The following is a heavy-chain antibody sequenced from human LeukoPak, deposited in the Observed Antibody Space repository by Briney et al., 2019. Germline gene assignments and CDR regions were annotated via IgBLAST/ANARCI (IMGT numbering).Heavy chain of an antibody. CDR2: VKSRSAGETT. J-gene: IGHJ4*02. CDR3: TLIQGWGSGSYYRDF. V-gene: IGHV3-15*01. CDR1: GFSISNDW. Sequence: GGSLRLSCAASGFSISNDWMSWVRQAPGKGLEWVARVKSRSAGETTDYAAPVKGRFTISRDDSKNTLYLQMNSLKTEDTAVYYCTLIQGWGSGSYYRDFWGQGTLVIVSS. D-gene: IGHD3-10*01.